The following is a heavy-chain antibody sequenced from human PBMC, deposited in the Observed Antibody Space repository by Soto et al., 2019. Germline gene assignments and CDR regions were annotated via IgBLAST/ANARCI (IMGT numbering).Heavy chain of an antibody. CDR3: ASYHFDTIGYQADY. CDR2: IYPGDSDT. CDR1: GNSFNNW. D-gene: IGHD3-22*01. Sequence: EVQLVQSGAEVKKPGESLKISFKGLGNSFNNWIGWVRQMPGKGLEWVGIIYPGDSDTRYSPSFQGQVTISADKSISTAYLQWSSLKPSDSAMYDWASYHFDTIGYQADYWGPGTLVTVSS. V-gene: IGHV5-51*01. J-gene: IGHJ4*02.